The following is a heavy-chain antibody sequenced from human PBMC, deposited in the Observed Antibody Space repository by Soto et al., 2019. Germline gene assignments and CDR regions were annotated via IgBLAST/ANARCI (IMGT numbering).Heavy chain of an antibody. CDR2: ISAYNGNT. CDR3: ARSDRPDSTVIIHLWGTYYYYGMDV. CDR1: GYTFTSYG. Sequence: GASVKVCCKASGYTFTSYGISWVRQAPGQGLEGMGWISAYNGNTNYAQTLQGRVTMTTDTSTSTAYMELRSLRSDDTAVYYCARSDRPDSTVIIHLWGTYYYYGMDVWGQGTTVTVSS. J-gene: IGHJ6*02. V-gene: IGHV1-18*01. D-gene: IGHD3-3*01.